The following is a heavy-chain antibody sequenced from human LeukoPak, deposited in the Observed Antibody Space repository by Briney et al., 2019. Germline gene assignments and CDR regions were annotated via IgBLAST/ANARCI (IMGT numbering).Heavy chain of an antibody. J-gene: IGHJ5*02. D-gene: IGHD3-22*01. Sequence: PSETLSLTCTVSGGSISNYYWSWIRQPAGKGLEWIGRIYISGSTYYNPSLKSRVTISVDTSKNQFSLKLSSVTAADTAVYYCARDLKVGFYYDSSGSYSFDPWGQGILVTVSS. CDR1: GGSISNYY. CDR3: ARDLKVGFYYDSSGSYSFDP. V-gene: IGHV4-4*07. CDR2: IYISGST.